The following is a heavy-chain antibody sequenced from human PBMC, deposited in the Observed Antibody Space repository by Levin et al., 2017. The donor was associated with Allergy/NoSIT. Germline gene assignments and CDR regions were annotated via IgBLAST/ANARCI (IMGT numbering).Heavy chain of an antibody. CDR2: ISSSSSYI. CDR3: ARDWDTAMVIYYYYGMDG. Sequence: GESLKISCAASGFTFSSYSMNWVRQAPGKGLEWVSSISSSSSYIYYADSVKGRFTISRDNAKNSLYLQMNSLRAEDTAVYYCARDWDTAMVIYYYYGMDGWGQGTTVTVSS. V-gene: IGHV3-21*01. CDR1: GFTFSSYS. J-gene: IGHJ6*02. D-gene: IGHD5-18*01.